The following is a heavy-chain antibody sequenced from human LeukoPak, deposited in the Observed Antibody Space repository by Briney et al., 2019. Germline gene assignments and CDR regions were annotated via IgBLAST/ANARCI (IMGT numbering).Heavy chain of an antibody. CDR1: GYTFTNYA. J-gene: IGHJ4*02. D-gene: IGHD5-24*01. V-gene: IGHV1-3*03. CDR2: INPANGYA. CDR3: AIRDGHTDH. Sequence: ASVKVSCKTSGYTFTNYAMHWVRQAPGQTIQWLAWINPANGYARYSQHFQDRVTVSSDTSADTAYMELSSLRSEDKAIYYCAIRDGHTDHWGQGTLVTVSS.